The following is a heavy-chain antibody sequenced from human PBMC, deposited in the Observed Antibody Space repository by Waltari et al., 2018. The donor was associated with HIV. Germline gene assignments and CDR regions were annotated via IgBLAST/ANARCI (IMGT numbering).Heavy chain of an antibody. D-gene: IGHD3-10*01. V-gene: IGHV1-69*01. CDR2: ITPIFDIV. CDR1: GDTFNTYT. J-gene: IGHJ6*02. Sequence: GDTFNTYTITWVRQAPGQGLEWMGGITPIFDIVNNAQKFQGRVTITADESTSTAYMELSSLRSEDAAVYYCATGASDYRWGKIYYYYGMDVWGQGTTVTVSS. CDR3: ATGASDYRWGKIYYYYGMDV.